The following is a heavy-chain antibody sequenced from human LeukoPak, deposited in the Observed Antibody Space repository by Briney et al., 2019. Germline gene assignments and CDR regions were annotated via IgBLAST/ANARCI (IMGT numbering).Heavy chain of an antibody. CDR1: GDSISSYY. V-gene: IGHV4-59*01. CDR2: IYYSGST. CDR3: ARGDTMVRGVIAYYYYGMDV. D-gene: IGHD3-10*01. J-gene: IGHJ6*04. Sequence: SETLSLTCTVSGDSISSYYWSWIRQPPGKGLEWIGYIYYSGSTNYNPSLKSRVTISVDTSKNQFSLKLSSVTAADTAVYYCARGDTMVRGVIAYYYYGMDVWGKGTTVTVSS.